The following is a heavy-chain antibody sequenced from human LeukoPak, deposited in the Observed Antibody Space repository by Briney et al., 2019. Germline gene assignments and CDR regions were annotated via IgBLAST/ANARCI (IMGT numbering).Heavy chain of an antibody. D-gene: IGHD6-19*01. CDR1: GYTLTELS. V-gene: IGHV1-24*01. Sequence: SVKVSCKVSGYTLTELSMHWVRQASGKGLEGMGGFDPEDGETIYAQKFQGRVTMTEDTSTDTAYMELSSLRSEDTAVYYCATGAQQWLAFFDYWGQGTLVTVSS. CDR2: FDPEDGET. CDR3: ATGAQQWLAFFDY. J-gene: IGHJ4*02.